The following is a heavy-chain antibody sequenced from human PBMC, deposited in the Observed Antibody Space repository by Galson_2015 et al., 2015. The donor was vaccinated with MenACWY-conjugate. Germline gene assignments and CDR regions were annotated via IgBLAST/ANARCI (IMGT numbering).Heavy chain of an antibody. CDR2: IRTKTDGGAT. J-gene: IGHJ4*02. D-gene: IGHD2-2*01. CDR3: TRNLLGYCTGTSCYLDS. Sequence: LRLSCATSGFTFGDYVMSWFRQAPGKGLEWVGFIRTKTDGGATHYAASVRGRFTISRDDFRAIVYLQMNSLETEDTAVYYCTRNLLGYCTGTSCYLDSWGRGALVTVSS. V-gene: IGHV3-49*03. CDR1: GFTFGDYV.